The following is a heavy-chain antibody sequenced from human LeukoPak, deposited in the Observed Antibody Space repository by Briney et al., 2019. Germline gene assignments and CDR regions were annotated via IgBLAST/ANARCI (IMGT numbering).Heavy chain of an antibody. Sequence: SETLSLTCAVYGGSFSGYYWSWIRQPPGKGLEWIGEINHSGSTNYNPSLKSRVTISVDTSKNQFSLKLSSVTAADTAVYYCARGLGYCSGGSCYSGYYYYGMDVGGQGTTVTVSS. J-gene: IGHJ6*02. CDR2: INHSGST. V-gene: IGHV4-34*01. CDR3: ARGLGYCSGGSCYSGYYYYGMDV. CDR1: GGSFSGYY. D-gene: IGHD2-15*01.